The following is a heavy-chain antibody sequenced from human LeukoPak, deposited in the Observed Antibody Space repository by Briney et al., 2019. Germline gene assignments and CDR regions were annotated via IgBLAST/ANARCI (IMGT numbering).Heavy chain of an antibody. CDR1: GFIFSSYA. CDR2: ISGSGGST. Sequence: GGSLRLSRAASGFIFSSYAMSWVRQATGKGLKGVSTISGSGGSTHYADSVKGRFTISRDNSKNTVYLQMNSLRAEDTAVYYCAKDRSCTNDVCHGDFDYWGQGTLVTVSS. V-gene: IGHV3-23*01. D-gene: IGHD2-8*01. J-gene: IGHJ4*02. CDR3: AKDRSCTNDVCHGDFDY.